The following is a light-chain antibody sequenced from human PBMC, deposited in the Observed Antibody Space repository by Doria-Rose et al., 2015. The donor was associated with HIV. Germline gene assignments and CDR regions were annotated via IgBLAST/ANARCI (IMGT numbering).Light chain of an antibody. CDR3: QVWDSSRVV. CDR2: LDN. CDR1: NIGSKH. J-gene: IGLJ3*02. V-gene: IGLV3-21*04. Sequence: VLTQPPSVSVAPGKTARIPCGGNNIGSKHVHWYQHKPGRAPVLVIYLDNDRPSGIPERFSGSNSGNTATLTISRVEARDEADYYCQVWDSSRVVLGGGTKLTV.